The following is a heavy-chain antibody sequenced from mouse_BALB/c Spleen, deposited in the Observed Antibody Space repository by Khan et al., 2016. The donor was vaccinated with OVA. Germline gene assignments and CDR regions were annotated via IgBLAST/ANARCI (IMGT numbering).Heavy chain of an antibody. Sequence: QVQLKQSGPELKKPGETVRISCKASGYTFTTAGIQWVQKMPGKGLKWIGWINTHSGASKYAEDFKVRFAFSLEISVSTAYLQITNLKNEDTATYCCARGGAAYYRNDGGAMEYWGRGTSVTVSS. CDR3: ARGGAAYYRNDGGAMEY. V-gene: IGHV9-4*02. CDR1: GYTFTTAG. J-gene: IGHJ4*01. CDR2: INTHSGAS. D-gene: IGHD2-14*01.